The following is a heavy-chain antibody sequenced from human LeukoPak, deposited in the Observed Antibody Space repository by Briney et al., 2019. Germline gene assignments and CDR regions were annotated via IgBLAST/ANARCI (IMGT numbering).Heavy chain of an antibody. V-gene: IGHV3-30*18. CDR1: GFIFNSYG. CDR2: ISYDGGNI. CDR3: AKRGYCRGGTCFSHDAFDI. J-gene: IGHJ3*02. D-gene: IGHD2-15*01. Sequence: GRSLRLSCAASGFIFNSYGMHWVRQAPGKGLEWVAVISYDGGNISYTDSVKGRFTISRDNSKNTLYLQMNSLRAEDTAVYYCAKRGYCRGGTCFSHDAFDIWGQGTMVTVSS.